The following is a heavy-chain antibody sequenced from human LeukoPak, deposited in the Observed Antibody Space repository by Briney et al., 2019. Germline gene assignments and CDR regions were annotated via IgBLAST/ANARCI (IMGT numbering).Heavy chain of an antibody. CDR2: ITSSSTYI. Sequence: PGGSLRLSCAASGFTFSNYNMNWVRQAPGKGLEWVSSITSSSTYIYYADSVKGRFTISRDNAKNSLYLQMNSLRAEDTAVYYCARVLADYIQYYYYYMDVWGKGTTVTVSS. J-gene: IGHJ6*03. D-gene: IGHD4-11*01. CDR3: ARVLADYIQYYYYYMDV. V-gene: IGHV3-21*01. CDR1: GFTFSNYN.